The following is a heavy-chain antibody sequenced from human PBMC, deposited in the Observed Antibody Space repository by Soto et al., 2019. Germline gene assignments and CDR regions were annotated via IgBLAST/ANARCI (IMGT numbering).Heavy chain of an antibody. Sequence: GGSLRLSCAASGFTFSSYAMSWVRQAPGKGLEWVSAISGSGGSTYYADSVKGRFTISSDNSKNTLYLQMNSLSAEATAVHYSAKDLRTMVRGVIGPFDYWGQGTLVIVSS. J-gene: IGHJ4*02. CDR3: AKDLRTMVRGVIGPFDY. V-gene: IGHV3-23*01. D-gene: IGHD3-10*01. CDR2: ISGSGGST. CDR1: GFTFSSYA.